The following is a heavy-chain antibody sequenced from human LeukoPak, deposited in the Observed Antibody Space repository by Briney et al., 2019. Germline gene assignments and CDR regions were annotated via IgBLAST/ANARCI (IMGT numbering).Heavy chain of an antibody. V-gene: IGHV4-30-4*01. Sequence: SETLSLTCTVSGGSISSGDYYWSWIRQPPGKGLEWIGYIYYSGSTYYNPSLKSRVTISVDTSKNQFSLKLSSVTAADTAVYYCARMYYYGSGSYGLSHPIWFDPWGQGTLVTVSS. CDR1: GGSISSGDYY. J-gene: IGHJ5*02. D-gene: IGHD3-10*01. CDR3: ARMYYYGSGSYGLSHPIWFDP. CDR2: IYYSGST.